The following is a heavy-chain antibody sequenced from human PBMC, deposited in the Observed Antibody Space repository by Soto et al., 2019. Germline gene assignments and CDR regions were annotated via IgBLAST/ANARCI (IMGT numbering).Heavy chain of an antibody. J-gene: IGHJ6*02. CDR2: IKSKTDGGTT. V-gene: IGHV3-15*01. CDR3: TTAYPHCTNGVCYYYYYGMDV. CDR1: GFTFSNAW. Sequence: GGSLRLSCAASGFTFSNAWMSWVRQAPGKGLEWVGRIKSKTDGGTTDYAAPVKGRFTISRDDSKNTLYLQMNSLKTEDTAVYYCTTAYPHCTNGVCYYYYYGMDVWGQGTTVTVSS. D-gene: IGHD2-8*01.